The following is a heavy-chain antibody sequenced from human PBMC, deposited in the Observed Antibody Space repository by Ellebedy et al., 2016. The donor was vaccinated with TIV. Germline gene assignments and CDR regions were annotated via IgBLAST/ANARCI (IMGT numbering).Heavy chain of an antibody. CDR3: ARQSRNYYDSSGLELIDY. CDR1: GSSFTSYW. V-gene: IGHV5-51*01. J-gene: IGHJ4*02. D-gene: IGHD3-22*01. CDR2: IYPGDSDT. Sequence: GESLKISXKGSGSSFTSYWIGWVRQMPGKGLEWMGIIYPGDSDTRYSPSFQGQVTISADKSISTAYLQWSSLKASDTAMYYCARQSRNYYDSSGLELIDYWGQGTLVTVSS.